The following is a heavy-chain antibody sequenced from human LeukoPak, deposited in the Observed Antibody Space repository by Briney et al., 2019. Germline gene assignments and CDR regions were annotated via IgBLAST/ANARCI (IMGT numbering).Heavy chain of an antibody. Sequence: SETLSLTCAVYGGSFSGYYWSWIRQPPGKGLEWIGEINHSGSTNYNPSLKSRVTISVDTSKNQFSLKLSSVTAADTAVYYCARSYGSGSYYIDFDYWGQGTLVTVSS. CDR3: ARSYGSGSYYIDFDY. V-gene: IGHV4-34*01. CDR2: INHSGST. CDR1: GGSFSGYY. D-gene: IGHD3-10*01. J-gene: IGHJ4*02.